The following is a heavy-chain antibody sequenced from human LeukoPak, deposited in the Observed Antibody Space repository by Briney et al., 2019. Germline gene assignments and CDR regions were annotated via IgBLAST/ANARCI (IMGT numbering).Heavy chain of an antibody. Sequence: PSETLSLTCAVYGGSFSGYYWSWIRQPPGKGLEWIGEINHSGSTNYNPSLKSRVTISVDTSKNQFSQKLSSVTAADTAVYYCARAKIAAAVHFDYWGQETLVTVSS. CDR3: ARAKIAAAVHFDY. D-gene: IGHD6-13*01. CDR1: GGSFSGYY. V-gene: IGHV4-34*01. CDR2: INHSGST. J-gene: IGHJ4*02.